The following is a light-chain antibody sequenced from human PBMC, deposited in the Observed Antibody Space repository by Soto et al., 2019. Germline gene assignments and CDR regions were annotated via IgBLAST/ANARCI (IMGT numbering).Light chain of an antibody. J-gene: IGKJ5*01. CDR2: GAS. CDR1: QSVSSN. CDR3: QQYNIWPLT. V-gene: IGKV3-15*01. Sequence: EIVMTQSPATLSVSPGERATLSCRASQSVSSNYLAWYQQKPGQGPRLLIYGASTRAAGIPARFSGSGSGTEFTLTIRSMQSEDFAVYYCQQYNIWPLTFGQGTRLEIK.